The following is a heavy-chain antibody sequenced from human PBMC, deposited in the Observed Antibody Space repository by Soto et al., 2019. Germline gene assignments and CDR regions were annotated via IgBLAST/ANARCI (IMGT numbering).Heavy chain of an antibody. J-gene: IGHJ6*02. CDR1: GGTFSSYA. V-gene: IGHV1-69*06. D-gene: IGHD5-18*01. CDR2: IIPIFGTA. CDR3: ALGGVFPQLLGYYYGMDV. Sequence: GASVKVSCKASGGTFSSYAISWVRQAPGQGLEWMGGIIPIFGTANYAQKFQGRVTITADKSTSTAYMELSSLRSEDTAVYYCALGGVFPQLLGYYYGMDVWGQGTTVTVSS.